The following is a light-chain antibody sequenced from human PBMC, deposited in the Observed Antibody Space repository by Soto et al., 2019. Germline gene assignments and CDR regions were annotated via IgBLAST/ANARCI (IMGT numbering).Light chain of an antibody. Sequence: DIQMTQSPSTLSASVGDRVTITCRASQSISSWLAWYQQKPGKAPKLLIYKASSLESGVPSRFSGSGSGTDFTLTISSLQTDDFETYYCQQYNSLWTFGQGTKVEIK. J-gene: IGKJ1*01. CDR2: KAS. CDR3: QQYNSLWT. V-gene: IGKV1-5*03. CDR1: QSISSW.